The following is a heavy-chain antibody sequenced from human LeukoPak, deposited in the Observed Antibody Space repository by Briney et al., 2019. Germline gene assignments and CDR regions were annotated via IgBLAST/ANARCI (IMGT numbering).Heavy chain of an antibody. V-gene: IGHV4-34*01. CDR3: ARGRGYCGSGSYREHTWFDP. CDR1: GGSFSGYY. Sequence: PSETLSLTCAMSGGSFSGYYWSWIRQPPGKGLEWIGEINHSGSTNYNPSLKSRVTISVDTSKNQFSLKLSSVTAADTAVYYCARGRGYCGSGSYREHTWFDPWGQGTLVTVSS. J-gene: IGHJ5*02. D-gene: IGHD3-10*01. CDR2: INHSGST.